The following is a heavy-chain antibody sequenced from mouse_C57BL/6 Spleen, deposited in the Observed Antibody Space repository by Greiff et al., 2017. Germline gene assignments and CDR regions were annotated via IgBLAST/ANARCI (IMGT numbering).Heavy chain of an antibody. CDR1: GYSFTDYN. J-gene: IGHJ4*01. Sequence: EVQLQQSGPELVKPGASVKISCKASGYSFTDYNMNWVKQSNGKSLEWIGVINPNYGTTSYNQKFKGKATLTVDQSSSTAYMQLNSLTSEDSAVYYCAREEVWGDYYGSSTGAMDYWGQGTSVTVSS. CDR3: AREEVWGDYYGSSTGAMDY. V-gene: IGHV1-39*01. D-gene: IGHD1-1*01. CDR2: INPNYGTT.